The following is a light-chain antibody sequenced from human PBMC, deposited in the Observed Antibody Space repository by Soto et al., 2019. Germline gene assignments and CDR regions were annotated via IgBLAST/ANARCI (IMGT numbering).Light chain of an antibody. CDR3: SSYTISSNYV. CDR2: EVS. V-gene: IGLV2-14*01. Sequence: QSALTQPASVSGSPGQSITISCTGTSSDVGGYNYVSWYQQHPGKAPKLMIYEVSNRPSGVSNRFSGSKSGNTASLTISGLQAEDGADYYCSSYTISSNYVFGTGTKLTVL. CDR1: SSDVGGYNY. J-gene: IGLJ1*01.